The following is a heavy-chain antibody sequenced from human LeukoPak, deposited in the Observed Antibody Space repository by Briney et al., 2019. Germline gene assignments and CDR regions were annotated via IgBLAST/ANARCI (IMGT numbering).Heavy chain of an antibody. J-gene: IGHJ4*02. CDR3: ARQAKVGGALQY. CDR1: GFTFSDYW. V-gene: IGHV3-74*01. Sequence: GGSLRLSCAASGFTFSDYWMHWVRQAPGKGLVWVSRINTDGSFTRYADSVQGRFTISRDTAKNTLFLQMNSLRAEDTAVYYCARQAKVGGALQYWGQGILVTVSS. D-gene: IGHD1-26*01. CDR2: INTDGSFT.